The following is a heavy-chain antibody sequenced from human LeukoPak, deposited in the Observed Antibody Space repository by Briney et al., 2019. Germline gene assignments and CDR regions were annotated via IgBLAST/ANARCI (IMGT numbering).Heavy chain of an antibody. V-gene: IGHV3-33*01. CDR2: IWYDGSNK. CDR1: GFTFSSYG. Sequence: GGSLRLSCAASGFTFSSYGMHWVRQAPGKGLEWVAVIWYDGSNKYYADSVKGRFTISRDNSKNTLYLQMNSLRAEDTAVYYCARSAQEYSSSDWGQGTLVTVSS. D-gene: IGHD6-6*01. CDR3: ARSAQEYSSSD. J-gene: IGHJ4*02.